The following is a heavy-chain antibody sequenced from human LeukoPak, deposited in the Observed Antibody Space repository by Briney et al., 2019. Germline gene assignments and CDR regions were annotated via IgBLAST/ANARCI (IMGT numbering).Heavy chain of an antibody. CDR2: IYHSGST. CDR1: GGSISSSSYY. Sequence: KTSETLSLTCTVSGGSISSSSYYWGWIRQPPGKGLEWIGSIYHSGSTYYNPSLKSRVTISVDTSKNQFSLKLSSVTAADTAVYYCARVDDYYDSSGSAGFIDYWGQGTLVTVSS. D-gene: IGHD3-22*01. V-gene: IGHV4-39*07. J-gene: IGHJ4*02. CDR3: ARVDDYYDSSGSAGFIDY.